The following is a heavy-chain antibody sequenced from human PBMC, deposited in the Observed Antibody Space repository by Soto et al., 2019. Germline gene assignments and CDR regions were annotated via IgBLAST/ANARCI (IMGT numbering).Heavy chain of an antibody. D-gene: IGHD6-6*01. CDR2: ISGSGGST. V-gene: IGHV3-23*01. J-gene: IGHJ6*02. CDR3: AKDPLVSSFYYYGMDV. Sequence: GGSLRLSCAASGFTFSSYAMSWVRQAPGKGLEWVSAISGSGGSTYYADTVKGRFTISRDNSKNTLYLQMNSLRAEDTAVYYCAKDPLVSSFYYYGMDVWGQGTTVTVSS. CDR1: GFTFSSYA.